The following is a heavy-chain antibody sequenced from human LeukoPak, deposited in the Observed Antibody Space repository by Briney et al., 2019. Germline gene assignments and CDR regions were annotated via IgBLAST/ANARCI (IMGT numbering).Heavy chain of an antibody. CDR3: ARDTPIVGGNPSGMDV. D-gene: IGHD1-26*01. V-gene: IGHV1-2*02. Sequence: ASVKVSCKASGYTFTGYYMHWVRQAPGQGLEWMRWINPNSGGTNYAQKFQGRVTMTRDTSISTAYMELSRLRSDDTAVYYCARDTPIVGGNPSGMDVWGQGTTVTVSS. J-gene: IGHJ6*02. CDR1: GYTFTGYY. CDR2: INPNSGGT.